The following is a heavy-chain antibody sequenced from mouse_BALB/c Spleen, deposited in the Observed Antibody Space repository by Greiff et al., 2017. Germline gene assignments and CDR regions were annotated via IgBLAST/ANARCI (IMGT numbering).Heavy chain of an antibody. CDR1: GFNIKDYY. CDR3: NGYYGSSSYFDY. D-gene: IGHD1-1*01. CDR2: IDPENGDT. J-gene: IGHJ2*01. V-gene: IGHV14-4*02. Sequence: EVMLVESGAELVRSGASVKLSCTASGFNIKDYYMHWVKQRPEQGLEWIGWIDPENGDTEYAPKFQGKATMTADTSSNTAYLQLSSLTSEDTAVYYCNGYYGSSSYFDYWGQGTTLTVSS.